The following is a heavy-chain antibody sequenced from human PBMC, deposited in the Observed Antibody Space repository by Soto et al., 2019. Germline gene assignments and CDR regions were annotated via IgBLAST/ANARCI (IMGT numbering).Heavy chain of an antibody. CDR3: ARGNRGPKFLISQFLHYGMDV. V-gene: IGHV4-59*01. CDR2: IYYSGST. J-gene: IGHJ6*02. D-gene: IGHD3-10*01. Sequence: QVQLQESGPGLVKPSETLSLTCTVSGGSISSYYWSWIRQPPGKGLEWIGYIYYSGSTNYNPSLKSRVTISVDTSKNQFSLKLSSVTAADTAVYYCARGNRGPKFLISQFLHYGMDVWGQGTTVTVSS. CDR1: GGSISSYY.